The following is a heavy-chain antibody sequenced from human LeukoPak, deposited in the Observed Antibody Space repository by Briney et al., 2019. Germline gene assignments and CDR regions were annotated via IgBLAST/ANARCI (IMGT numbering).Heavy chain of an antibody. Sequence: GASVKVSCKASGYTFTSYGISWVRQAPGQGLEWMGWISAYNGNTSYAQKSQGRVTMTTETSTSTAYMELRSLRSDDTAVYYCARRLAYCSGGSCYPFEYWGQGTLVTVSS. V-gene: IGHV1-18*01. D-gene: IGHD2-15*01. CDR2: ISAYNGNT. J-gene: IGHJ4*02. CDR1: GYTFTSYG. CDR3: ARRLAYCSGGSCYPFEY.